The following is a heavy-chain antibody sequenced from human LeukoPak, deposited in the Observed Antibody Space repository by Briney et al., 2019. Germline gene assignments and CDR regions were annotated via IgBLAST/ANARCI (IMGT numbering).Heavy chain of an antibody. CDR1: GYTFTSYD. V-gene: IGHV1-69*06. Sequence: ASVKVSCKASGYTFTSYDINWVRQATGQGLEWMGGIIPIFGTANYAQKFQGRVTITADKSTSTAYMELSSLRSEDTAVYYCARNYYDSSGYYYLGFDYWGQGTLVTVSS. CDR2: IIPIFGTA. J-gene: IGHJ4*02. D-gene: IGHD3-22*01. CDR3: ARNYYDSSGYYYLGFDY.